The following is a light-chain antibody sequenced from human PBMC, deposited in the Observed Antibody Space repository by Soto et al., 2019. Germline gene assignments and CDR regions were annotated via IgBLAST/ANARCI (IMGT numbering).Light chain of an antibody. CDR1: QDIHIW. J-gene: IGKJ1*01. V-gene: IGKV1-5*03. CDR3: QQYNVFWT. Sequence: DLQMTQSPSTLSASVGDRVTITCRASQDIHIWLAWYQQRPGKAPKLLIYMASVLESGVPSRFRGSRSGTEFTLTISSLQPDDFATYYCQQYNVFWTFGQGTKVEI. CDR2: MAS.